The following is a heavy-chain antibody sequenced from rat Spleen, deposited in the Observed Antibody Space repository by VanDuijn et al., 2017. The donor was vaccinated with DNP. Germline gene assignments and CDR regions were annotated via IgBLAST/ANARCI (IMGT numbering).Heavy chain of an antibody. CDR2: ISTSGSRT. D-gene: IGHD1-12*02. J-gene: IGHJ4*01. CDR1: GFTFSNHG. V-gene: IGHV5S13*01. Sequence: EVQLVESGGGLVQPGRSLKLSCAASGFTFSNHGMAWVRQAPKKGLEWVATISTSGSRTYYPDSVKGRFTISRDNAKSSLYLQMNSLKSEDTATYYCARHYYDGSYYYAMDAWGQGTSVTVSS. CDR3: ARHYYDGSYYYAMDA.